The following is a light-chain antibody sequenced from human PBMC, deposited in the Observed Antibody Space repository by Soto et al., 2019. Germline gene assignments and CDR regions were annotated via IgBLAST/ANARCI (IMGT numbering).Light chain of an antibody. Sequence: EIVMTQSPATLSVSPGERATFSCRASQSVSSNLAWYQQKPGQAPRLLIYDAYNRATGIPPRFSGSGSGTDFTLTISSLEPEDSAVYYCQQRHMWPITFGQGTRLEIK. V-gene: IGKV3-11*01. CDR1: QSVSSN. CDR3: QQRHMWPIT. CDR2: DAY. J-gene: IGKJ5*01.